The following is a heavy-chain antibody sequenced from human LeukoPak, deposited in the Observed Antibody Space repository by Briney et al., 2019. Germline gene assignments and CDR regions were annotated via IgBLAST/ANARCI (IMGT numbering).Heavy chain of an antibody. CDR2: ISSSSSYI. CDR3: AKSGVPAADYYYYYMDV. J-gene: IGHJ6*03. V-gene: IGHV3-21*04. Sequence: GGSLRLSCAASGFTISSYWINWVRQAPGKGLEWVSSISSSSSYIYYADSVKGRFTISRDNSKDTLYLQMNSLRAEDTAVYYCAKSGVPAADYYYYYMDVWGKGTAVTVSS. CDR1: GFTISSYW. D-gene: IGHD2-2*01.